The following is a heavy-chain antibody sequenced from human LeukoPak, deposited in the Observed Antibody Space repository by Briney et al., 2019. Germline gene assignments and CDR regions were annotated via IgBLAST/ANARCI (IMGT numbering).Heavy chain of an antibody. V-gene: IGHV4-39*02. Sequence: PSETLSLTCTVSGGSISSSSYYWGWIRQPPGKGLEWIGSIYYSGSTYYNPSLKSRVTISVDTSKNQFSLKLSSVTAADTAVYYCARDFLGAFDIWGQGTMVTVSS. CDR1: GGSISSSSYY. J-gene: IGHJ3*02. CDR2: IYYSGST. D-gene: IGHD2/OR15-2a*01. CDR3: ARDFLGAFDI.